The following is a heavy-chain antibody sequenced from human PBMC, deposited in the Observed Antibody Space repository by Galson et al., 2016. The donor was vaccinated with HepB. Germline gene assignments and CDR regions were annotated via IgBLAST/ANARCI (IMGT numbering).Heavy chain of an antibody. CDR2: IYKTGST. V-gene: IGHV4-59*01. CDR1: GHSLRSFY. J-gene: IGHJ2*01. Sequence: ETLSLTCTVSGHSLRSFYWSWIRQPPGRGLEWIAYIYKTGSTNYNPSLTSRVTISVDTPKNQFSRKLSTATAADTAVYYCATHWPARGSWYFDLWGRGTLVTVSS. D-gene: IGHD3-10*01. CDR3: ATHWPARGSWYFDL.